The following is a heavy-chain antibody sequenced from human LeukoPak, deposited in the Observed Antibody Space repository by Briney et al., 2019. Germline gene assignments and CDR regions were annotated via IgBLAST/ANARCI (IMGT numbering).Heavy chain of an antibody. CDR2: INTDGSST. J-gene: IGHJ3*02. CDR1: GFTFSSYW. CDR3: AAEARAFDI. Sequence: PGGSLRLSCAASGFTFSSYWMHWVRKAPGKGLVWVSRINTDGSSTSYADSVKGRFTISRDNAKNTLYLQMNSLRAEDTAVYYCAAEARAFDIWGQGTMVTVSS. V-gene: IGHV3-74*01.